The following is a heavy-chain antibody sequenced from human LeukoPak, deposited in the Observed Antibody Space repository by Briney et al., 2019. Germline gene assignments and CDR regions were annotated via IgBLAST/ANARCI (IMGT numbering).Heavy chain of an antibody. D-gene: IGHD5/OR15-5a*01. CDR1: GASISSSF. Sequence: SETLSLTCTVSGASISSSFWTWIRQSPGKGLEWLAHIYYTGSTNLNPSLKSRLTISVDTSKNQFSLRLSSVTAADTAIYYRARRMTVSATNWFDPWGQGTLVTVSS. CDR3: ARRMTVSATNWFDP. CDR2: IYYTGST. J-gene: IGHJ5*02. V-gene: IGHV4-59*01.